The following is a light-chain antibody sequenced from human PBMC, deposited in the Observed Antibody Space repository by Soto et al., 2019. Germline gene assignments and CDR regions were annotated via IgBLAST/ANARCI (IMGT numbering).Light chain of an antibody. J-gene: IGKJ3*01. CDR1: QSISSY. CDR3: QQSYSTPIT. Sequence: DIHITQSPSSLSASVGDRVTITCRASQSISSYLNWYQQKPGKAPKLLIYAASSLQSGVPSRFSGSGSGTDFTLTISSLQPEDFATYYCQQSYSTPITFGPGTKVDIK. V-gene: IGKV1-39*01. CDR2: AAS.